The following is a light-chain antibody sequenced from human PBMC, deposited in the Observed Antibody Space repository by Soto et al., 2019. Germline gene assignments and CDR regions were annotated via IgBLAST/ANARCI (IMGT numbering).Light chain of an antibody. CDR3: SSFTSSSTLYV. CDR1: SSDVGGYNS. V-gene: IGLV2-14*01. J-gene: IGLJ1*01. CDR2: EVS. Sequence: ALTQPASVSGSPGQSITISCTGTSSDVGGYNSVSWYQQHPGKAPKLMIYEVSNRPSGVSNRFSGSKSGNTASLTVSGLQAEDEADYYCSSFTSSSTLYVFGTGTKVTVL.